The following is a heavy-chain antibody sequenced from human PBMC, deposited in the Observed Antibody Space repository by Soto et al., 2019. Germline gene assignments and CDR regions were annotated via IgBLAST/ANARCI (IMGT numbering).Heavy chain of an antibody. CDR2: VYNGNT. CDR1: GGSISGYY. J-gene: IGHJ4*02. D-gene: IGHD2-21*01. CDR3: GRISSRGDDAY. Sequence: QVQLQESGPGVVKPSETLSLTCTISGGSISGYYWPWIRHSPGKGLEYIGYVYNGNTNYNPSLNSRVTISADTSKHQSSLKLSSVAAADPAVYYCGRISSRGDDAYWGQGTLVTVSS. V-gene: IGHV4-59*08.